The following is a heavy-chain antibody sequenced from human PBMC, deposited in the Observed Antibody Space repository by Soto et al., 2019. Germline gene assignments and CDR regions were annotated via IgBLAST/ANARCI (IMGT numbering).Heavy chain of an antibody. Sequence: PSETLSLTCTVSGGSVSSGSYYWSWIRQPPGKGLEWIGFIYYSGSTSYYPSFKSRVTISLETSRNQFSLKLSSVTAADTAVYYCARAASYASSYYFDFWGQGTLVTVSS. CDR1: GGSVSSGSYY. CDR2: IYYSGST. D-gene: IGHD6-6*01. J-gene: IGHJ4*02. V-gene: IGHV4-61*01. CDR3: ARAASYASSYYFDF.